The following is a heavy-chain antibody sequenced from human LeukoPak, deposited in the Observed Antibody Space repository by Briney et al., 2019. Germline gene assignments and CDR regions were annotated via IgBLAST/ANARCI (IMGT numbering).Heavy chain of an antibody. CDR3: ARDRYYFDSSDYYFFDY. Sequence: ASVKVSCKASGYTFTGYYMHWVRQAPGQGLEWMGWINPNSGGTNYAQKFQGRVTMTRDTSISTAYMELRSLRSDDTAVYYCARDRYYFDSSDYYFFDYWGQGTLVTVSS. J-gene: IGHJ4*02. CDR1: GYTFTGYY. V-gene: IGHV1-2*02. D-gene: IGHD3-22*01. CDR2: INPNSGGT.